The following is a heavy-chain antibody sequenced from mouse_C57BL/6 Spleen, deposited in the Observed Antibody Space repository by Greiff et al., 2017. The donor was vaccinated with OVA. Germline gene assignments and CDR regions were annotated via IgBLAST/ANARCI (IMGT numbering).Heavy chain of an antibody. CDR3: ASDGYYYFDY. V-gene: IGHV3-6*01. J-gene: IGHJ2*01. D-gene: IGHD2-3*01. Sequence: EVHLVGSGPGLVKPSQSLSLTCSVTGYSITSGYYWNWIRQFPGNKLEWMGYISYDGSNNYNPSLKNRISITRDTSKNQFFLKLNSVTTEDTATYYCASDGYYYFDYWGQGTTLTVSS. CDR2: ISYDGSN. CDR1: GYSITSGYY.